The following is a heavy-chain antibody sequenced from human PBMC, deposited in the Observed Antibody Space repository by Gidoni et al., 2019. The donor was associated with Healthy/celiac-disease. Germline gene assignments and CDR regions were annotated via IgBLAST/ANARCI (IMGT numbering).Heavy chain of an antibody. J-gene: IGHJ4*02. V-gene: IGHV3-7*01. CDR3: AREFQLVYYFDY. CDR1: GFPFSSYW. Sequence: EVQLVESGGGLVQPGGSRRLSCAASGFPFSSYWMTWVRQAPGKGLEWVANIKQDGSEKYYVDSVKGRFTISRDNAKNSLYLQMNSLRAEDTAVYYCAREFQLVYYFDYWGQGTLVTVSS. CDR2: IKQDGSEK. D-gene: IGHD6-6*01.